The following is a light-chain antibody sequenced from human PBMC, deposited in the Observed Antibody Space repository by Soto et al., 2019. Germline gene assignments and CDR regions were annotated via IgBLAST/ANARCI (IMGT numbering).Light chain of an antibody. Sequence: GARVTITCRASQDVSNWLAWYQQKPGKAPNLLIYAASTLQSGVPSRFSGSGSGTDFTLTISSLHPEDFATYYCQQANSFPLTLGQGTRLEIK. V-gene: IGKV1-12*01. CDR1: QDVSNW. CDR3: QQANSFPLT. J-gene: IGKJ5*01. CDR2: AAS.